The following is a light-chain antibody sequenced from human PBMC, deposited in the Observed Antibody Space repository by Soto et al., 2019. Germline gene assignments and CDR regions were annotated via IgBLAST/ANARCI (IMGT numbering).Light chain of an antibody. J-gene: IGKJ1*01. CDR2: GAS. CDR1: QNVRTF. Sequence: VLTQCRAPLSLSPGERATLSCRASQNVRTFLDWYQQKPGQAPRLLIYGASNRATGIPARFSGSGSGTDFTLTISSLQPDDFATYYCQHYNSYSEAFGQGTKVDIK. V-gene: IGKV3-11*01. CDR3: QHYNSYSEA.